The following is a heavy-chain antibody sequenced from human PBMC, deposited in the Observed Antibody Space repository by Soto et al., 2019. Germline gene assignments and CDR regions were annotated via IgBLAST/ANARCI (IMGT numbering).Heavy chain of an antibody. CDR3: ATGDWNEKGVWDY. V-gene: IGHV1-69*12. Sequence: QVHLVQSGAEVKKPGSSVKVSCKTSGGTFSNYAFSWVRQAPGQGLEWVGGIIPVFGSVNSAQKFQGRVTITADESTSTAYMELSSLRSEDTAVYYCATGDWNEKGVWDYWGQGTLVTVSS. J-gene: IGHJ4*02. CDR2: IIPVFGSV. D-gene: IGHD1-1*01. CDR1: GGTFSNYA.